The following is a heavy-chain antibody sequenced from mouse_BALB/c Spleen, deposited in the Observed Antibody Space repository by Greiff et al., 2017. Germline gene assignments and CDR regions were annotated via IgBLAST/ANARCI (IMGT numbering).Heavy chain of an antibody. D-gene: IGHD2-5*01. CDR1: GFNIKDYY. CDR3: NVRRRVIDY. V-gene: IGHV14-4*02. Sequence: EVQLQQSGAELVRSGASVKLSCTASGFNIKDYYMHWVKQRPEQGLEWIGWIDPENGDTEYAPKFQGKATMTADTSSNTAYLQLSSLTSEDTAVYYCNVRRRVIDYWGQGTTLTVSS. CDR2: IDPENGDT. J-gene: IGHJ2*01.